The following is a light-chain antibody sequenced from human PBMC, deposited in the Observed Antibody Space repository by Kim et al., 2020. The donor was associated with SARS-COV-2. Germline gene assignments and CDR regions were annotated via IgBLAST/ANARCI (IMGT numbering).Light chain of an antibody. J-gene: IGLJ2*01. CDR1: KLGDKY. CDR3: QAWDSNSAHVV. V-gene: IGLV3-1*01. Sequence: SYELTQPPSVSVSPGQTASITCSGDKLGDKYTHWYLQKPGQSPVVVIYQDTKRPSGIPERFSGSNSGNTATLTISGTQAVDEADYYCQAWDSNSAHVVFGGGTKVTVL. CDR2: QDT.